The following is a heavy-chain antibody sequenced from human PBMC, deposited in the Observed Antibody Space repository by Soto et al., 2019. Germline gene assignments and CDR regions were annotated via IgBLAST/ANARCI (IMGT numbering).Heavy chain of an antibody. J-gene: IGHJ3*02. D-gene: IGHD2-2*02. CDR2: INAGNGNT. Sequence: ASVKVSCTASGYTFTSYGISWVRQAPGQGLEWMGWINAGNGNTKYAQKFQGRVTMTRDTSASTAYMELSSLRSEDTAVYYCATISTSDVWPAFDIWGQGTMVTVSS. V-gene: IGHV1-18*01. CDR3: ATISTSDVWPAFDI. CDR1: GYTFTSYG.